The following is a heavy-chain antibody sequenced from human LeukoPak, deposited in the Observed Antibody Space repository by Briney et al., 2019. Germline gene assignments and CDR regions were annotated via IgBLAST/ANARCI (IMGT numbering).Heavy chain of an antibody. D-gene: IGHD3-22*01. CDR3: ARMIVVPDFDY. CDR1: GGSISSYF. Sequence: SETLSLTCTVSGGSISSYFWNWIRQPPGKGLEWIGYIYYSGSTNYNPSLKSRVTISVDTSKNQFSLKLSSVTAADTAVYYCARMIVVPDFDYWGQGTLVTVSS. J-gene: IGHJ4*02. V-gene: IGHV4-59*12. CDR2: IYYSGST.